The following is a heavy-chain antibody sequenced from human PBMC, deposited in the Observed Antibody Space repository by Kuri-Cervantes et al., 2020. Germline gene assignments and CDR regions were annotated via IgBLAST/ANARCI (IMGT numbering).Heavy chain of an antibody. Sequence: GESLKISCAASGFTFSDYYMSWIRQAPGKGLEWVAVIWYDGSNKYYADSVKGRFTISRDNSKNTLYLQMNSLRAEDTAVYYCARLGIAAAGTPDDYWGQGTLVTVSS. CDR3: ARLGIAAAGTPDDY. CDR1: GFTFSDYY. J-gene: IGHJ4*02. CDR2: IWYDGSNK. D-gene: IGHD6-13*01. V-gene: IGHV3-33*08.